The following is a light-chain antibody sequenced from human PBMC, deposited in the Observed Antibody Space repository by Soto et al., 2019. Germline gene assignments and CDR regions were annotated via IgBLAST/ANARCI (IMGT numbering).Light chain of an antibody. J-gene: IGLJ1*01. CDR1: SSNIGNSY. V-gene: IGLV1-51*01. CDR2: EDY. CDR3: GTWDSSLSEYV. Sequence: QSVLTQPPSVYAAPGQKVTIYCSGSSSNIGNSYVSWYEQLPGTAPKLLIYEDYKRPSGIPDRFSASKSGTSATLGINGLQTGDEADYFCGTWDSSLSEYVFGAGTKVTVL.